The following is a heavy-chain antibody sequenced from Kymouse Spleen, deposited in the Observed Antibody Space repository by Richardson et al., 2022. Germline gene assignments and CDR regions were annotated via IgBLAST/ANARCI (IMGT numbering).Heavy chain of an antibody. CDR3: ARGGVYYGSGSHPFDY. D-gene: IGHD3-10*01. Sequence: QVQLQQWGAGLLKPSETLSLTCAVYGGSFSGYYWSWIRQPPGKGLEWIGEINHSGSTNYNPSLKSRVTISVDTSKNQFSLKLSSVTAADTAVYYCARGGVYYGSGSHPFDYWGQGTLVTVSS. CDR2: INHSGST. J-gene: IGHJ4*02. CDR1: GGSFSGYY. V-gene: IGHV4-34*01.